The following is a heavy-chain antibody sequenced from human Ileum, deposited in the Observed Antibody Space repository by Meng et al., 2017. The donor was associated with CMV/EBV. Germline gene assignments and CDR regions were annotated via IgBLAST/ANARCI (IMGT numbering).Heavy chain of an antibody. V-gene: IGHV4-4*02. D-gene: IGHD1-7*01. CDR1: GYSNSNINW. J-gene: IGHJ6*02. Sequence: QVQLQESGPGLVKPSGTLSLTCAVSGYSNSNINWWRWVRQPPGKGMVWIGEVSYFMRTNYNASLQSRVTISLDNSRNQFSLNMRSVTAADTAVYYCARNYQMGMDVWGQGTTVTVSS. CDR3: ARNYQMGMDV. CDR2: VSYFMRT.